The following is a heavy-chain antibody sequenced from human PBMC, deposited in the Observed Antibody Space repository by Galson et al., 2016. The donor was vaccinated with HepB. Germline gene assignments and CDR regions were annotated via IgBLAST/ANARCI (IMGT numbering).Heavy chain of an antibody. V-gene: IGHV4-59*01. J-gene: IGHJ4*02. CDR2: THYRESN. CDR1: GTSTTSYY. CDR3: ARYLRGSRSSMFDY. Sequence: SETLSLTCTVSGTSTTSYYWSWIRQAPGKGLEWIGHTHYRESNDYNPSLKSRVIMSVDTSKSQFSLKLSSVTAADTAVYYCARYLRGSRSSMFDYWGQGTLVTVPS. D-gene: IGHD6-6*01.